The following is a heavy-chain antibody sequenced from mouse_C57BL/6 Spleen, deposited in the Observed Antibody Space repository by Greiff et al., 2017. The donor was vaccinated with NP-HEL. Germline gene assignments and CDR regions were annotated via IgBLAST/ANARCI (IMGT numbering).Heavy chain of an antibody. V-gene: IGHV1-69*01. J-gene: IGHJ2*01. CDR2: IDPSDSYT. Sequence: QVQLQQSGAELVMPGASVKLSCKASGYTFTSYWMHWVKQRPGQGLEWIGEIDPSDSYTNYNQKFKGKSTLTVDKSSSTAYMQLSSLTSEDSAVYYCARCYYGSSYPFDYWGQGTTLTVSS. D-gene: IGHD1-1*01. CDR1: GYTFTSYW. CDR3: ARCYYGSSYPFDY.